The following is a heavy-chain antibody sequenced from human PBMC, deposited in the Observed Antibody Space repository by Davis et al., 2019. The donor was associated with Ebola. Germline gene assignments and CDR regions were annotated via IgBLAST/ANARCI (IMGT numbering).Heavy chain of an antibody. V-gene: IGHV4/OR15-8*01. CDR3: ARGRGEDIVVVVAAGFDY. D-gene: IGHD2-15*01. J-gene: IGHJ4*02. CDR1: GFTFSSYW. Sequence: ESLKISCAASGFTFSSYWMSWVRQAPGKGLEWIGEIYHSGSTNYNPSLKSRVTISVDKSKNQFSLKLSSVAAADTAVYYCARGRGEDIVVVVAAGFDYWGQGTLVTVSS. CDR2: IYHSGST.